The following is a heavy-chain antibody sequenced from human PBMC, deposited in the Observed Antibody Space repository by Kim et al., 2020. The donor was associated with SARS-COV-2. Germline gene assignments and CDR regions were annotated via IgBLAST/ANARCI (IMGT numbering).Heavy chain of an antibody. J-gene: IGHJ4*02. CDR2: T. V-gene: IGHV4-34*01. Sequence: TNYNPSLKSRVTISVDTSKNQFALKLSSVTAADTAVYYCARPLYYYGPVDYWGQGTLVTVSS. CDR3: ARPLYYYGPVDY. D-gene: IGHD3-10*01.